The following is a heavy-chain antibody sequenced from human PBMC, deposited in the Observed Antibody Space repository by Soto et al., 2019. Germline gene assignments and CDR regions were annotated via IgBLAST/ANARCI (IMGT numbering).Heavy chain of an antibody. CDR2: IYSGGDT. Sequence: GGSLRLSCAASGFSVSSNYMNWFRQAPGKGLEWLSVIYSGGDTHYADSVKGRFSVSRDNAKNRVYLEMKSLRAEDTAVYYCAREGIGCSGGSCYSSGMDVWGQGTTVTVSS. V-gene: IGHV3-53*01. CDR1: GFSVSSNY. CDR3: AREGIGCSGGSCYSSGMDV. D-gene: IGHD2-15*01. J-gene: IGHJ6*02.